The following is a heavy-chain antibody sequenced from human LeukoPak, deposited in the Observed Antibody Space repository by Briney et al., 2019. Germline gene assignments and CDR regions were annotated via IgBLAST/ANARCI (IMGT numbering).Heavy chain of an antibody. Sequence: SETLSLTCTVSGGSISSYYWSWIRQPAGKGLEWIGRIYTSGSTNYNPSLKSRVTMSVDTSKNQFSLKLSSVTAADTAVYYCARVPNLWFGESDSEGYYMDVWGKGTTVTVSS. CDR2: IYTSGST. CDR1: GGSISSYY. V-gene: IGHV4-4*07. CDR3: ARVPNLWFGESDSEGYYMDV. D-gene: IGHD3-10*01. J-gene: IGHJ6*03.